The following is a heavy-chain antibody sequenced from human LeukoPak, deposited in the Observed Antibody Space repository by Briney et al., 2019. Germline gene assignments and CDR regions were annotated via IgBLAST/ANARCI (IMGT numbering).Heavy chain of an antibody. D-gene: IGHD1-26*01. CDR1: GYTFTSYG. CDR3: ARVPEWESTPSELDY. V-gene: IGHV1-18*01. CDR2: ISTYNGNT. Sequence: GASVQVSCQASGYTFTSYGISWVRQAPGQGLEWMGLISTYNGNTKYAQKLQGRVTMTTDTSTSTAYMELRSRISDDTAVYYCARVPEWESTPSELDYWGQGTLVTVSS. J-gene: IGHJ4*02.